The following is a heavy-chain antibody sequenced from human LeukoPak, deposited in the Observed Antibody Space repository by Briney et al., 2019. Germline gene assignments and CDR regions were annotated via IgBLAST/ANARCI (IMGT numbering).Heavy chain of an antibody. CDR1: GGSLSSYY. D-gene: IGHD3-22*01. CDR2: IYYSGST. Sequence: SETLSLTCTVSGGSLSSYYWSWIRQPPGKGLEWIGYIYYSGSTNHNPSLKSRVTISVDTSKKQFSLKLSSVTAADTAVYYCASSYYYDSSGPTLFDYWGQGTLVTVSS. J-gene: IGHJ4*02. CDR3: ASSYYYDSSGPTLFDY. V-gene: IGHV4-59*01.